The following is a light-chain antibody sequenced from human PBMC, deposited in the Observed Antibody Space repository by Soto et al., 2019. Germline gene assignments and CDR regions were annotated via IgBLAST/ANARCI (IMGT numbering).Light chain of an antibody. Sequence: QSALTQPPSASGSPGQSVTISCTGTSSDVGDYNYVSWYQQHPGKAPKLIIYGVFKRPSGVPDRFSGSKSGNTASLTVSGLQAEDEADYYCSSYAGSNNFDVFGTGTQLTVL. V-gene: IGLV2-8*01. CDR1: SSDVGDYNY. J-gene: IGLJ1*01. CDR3: SSYAGSNNFDV. CDR2: GVF.